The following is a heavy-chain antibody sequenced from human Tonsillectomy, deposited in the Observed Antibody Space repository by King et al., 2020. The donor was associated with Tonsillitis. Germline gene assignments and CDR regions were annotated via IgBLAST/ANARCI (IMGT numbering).Heavy chain of an antibody. Sequence: QLVQSGAEVKKPGEALKISCKGSGNSFTGHWVGWVRQMPGKGPELMGIIYPCDSDTNFNPFFQSQVTISADKSINTAYLQWGSLKASVTATYYCARLRRLGYSELLPDYWGQGTLVIVSA. D-gene: IGHD1-1*01. J-gene: IGHJ4*02. CDR2: IYPCDSDT. CDR1: GNSFTGHW. V-gene: IGHV5-51*03. CDR3: ARLRRLGYSELLPDY.